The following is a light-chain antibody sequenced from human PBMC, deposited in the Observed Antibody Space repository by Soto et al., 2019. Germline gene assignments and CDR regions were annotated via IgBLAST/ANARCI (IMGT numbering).Light chain of an antibody. J-gene: IGLJ2*01. V-gene: IGLV2-14*03. CDR2: EVS. CDR1: RSDVGCHNY. CDR3: RSYTSSNGLVV. Sequence: QSALTQPASVSASPGQTITISCTGSRSDVGCHNYVPWYQQPPDRDPKLIIYEVSNRPSGVSHRFSGSKSGTTASLTISGLPAEDEADYYCRSYTSSNGLVVFGGGTQLTVL.